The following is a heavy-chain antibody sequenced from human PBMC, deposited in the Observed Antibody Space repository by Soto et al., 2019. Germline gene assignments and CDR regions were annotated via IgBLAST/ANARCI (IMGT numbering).Heavy chain of an antibody. CDR3: ARNYNSTAGDAFDI. D-gene: IGHD3-22*01. V-gene: IGHV3-53*01. CDR1: GFTVSSNY. J-gene: IGHJ3*02. CDR2: IYSGGST. Sequence: EVQLVESGGGVIQPGGSLRLSCAASGFTVSSNYMSWVRQAPGKGLEWFSVIYSGGSTYYADSVKGRFTISRDNSKNTLYLQMNSLRAEDTAVYYCARNYNSTAGDAFDIWGQGPMVTVSS.